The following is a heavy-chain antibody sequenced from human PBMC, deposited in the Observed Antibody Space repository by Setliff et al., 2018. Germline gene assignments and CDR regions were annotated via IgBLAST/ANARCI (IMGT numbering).Heavy chain of an antibody. Sequence: GEALKISCKGSGYSFTSNWIAWVRQMPGKGLECMGIIYPGNSNTGYSPPCQGQGTISADKAINTAYLQWNSLQASDTAMYYCARQGCSSTSCHSIDYWGQGSLVTVSS. D-gene: IGHD2-2*01. CDR3: ARQGCSSTSCHSIDY. CDR1: GYSFTSNW. J-gene: IGHJ4*02. CDR2: IYPGNSNT. V-gene: IGHV5-51*01.